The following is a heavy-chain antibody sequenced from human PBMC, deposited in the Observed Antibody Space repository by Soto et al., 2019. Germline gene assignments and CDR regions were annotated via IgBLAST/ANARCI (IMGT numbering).Heavy chain of an antibody. Sequence: SETLSLTCTVSGGSISSYYWSWIRQPPGKGLEWIGYIYYSGSTNYNPSLKSRVTISVDTSKNQFSLKLSSVTAADTAVYYCAGSAVAGLGAFDIWGQGTMVTVSS. J-gene: IGHJ3*02. D-gene: IGHD6-19*01. CDR3: AGSAVAGLGAFDI. V-gene: IGHV4-59*08. CDR1: GGSISSYY. CDR2: IYYSGST.